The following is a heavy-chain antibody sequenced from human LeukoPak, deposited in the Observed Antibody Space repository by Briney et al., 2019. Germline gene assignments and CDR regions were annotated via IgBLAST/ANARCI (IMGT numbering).Heavy chain of an antibody. J-gene: IGHJ4*02. V-gene: IGHV3-53*01. CDR1: GFSVRSNF. D-gene: IGHD6-19*01. Sequence: GGSLRLSCAASGFSVRSNFMSWVRQAPGKGLDWVSVIYSGGTTYYADSVTGRFTISRDNSKNTLSLQMHSLQAASTRIHYCARELSASAAGTSGVLDYWGQGTLVTVSS. CDR2: IYSGGTT. CDR3: ARELSASAAGTSGVLDY.